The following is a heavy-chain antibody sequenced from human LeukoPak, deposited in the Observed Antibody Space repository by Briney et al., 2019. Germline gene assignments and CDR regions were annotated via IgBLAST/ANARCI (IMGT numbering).Heavy chain of an antibody. V-gene: IGHV4-59*01. D-gene: IGHD2/OR15-2a*01. CDR1: GDSISNYY. J-gene: IGHJ4*02. Sequence: SETLSLNCTVSGDSISNYYWSWIRQPPGKGLEWIGYIYYSESTNYNPSLKSRVPISTDTSKSQFSLNLRSVTAEDTGIYYCARGRCRNSGCRPYFDYWGQGTQVTVSS. CDR2: IYYSEST. CDR3: ARGRCRNSGCRPYFDY.